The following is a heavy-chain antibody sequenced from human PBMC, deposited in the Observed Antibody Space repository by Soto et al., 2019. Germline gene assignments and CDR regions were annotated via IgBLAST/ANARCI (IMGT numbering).Heavy chain of an antibody. D-gene: IGHD2-15*01. V-gene: IGHV3-33*01. CDR1: GFTFTSYG. Sequence: GGSLRLSCAAPGFTFTSYGMHWVRQAPGKGLEWVAVIWYDGGNKYYADSVKGRFIISRDNSKNTLYLQMNSLRAEDTAVYYCARARYCSGGSCYLVDYWGQGTLVTVSS. J-gene: IGHJ4*02. CDR3: ARARYCSGGSCYLVDY. CDR2: IWYDGGNK.